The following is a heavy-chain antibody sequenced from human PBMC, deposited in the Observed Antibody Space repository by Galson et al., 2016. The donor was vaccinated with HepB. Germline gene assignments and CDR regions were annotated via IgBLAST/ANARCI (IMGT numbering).Heavy chain of an antibody. J-gene: IGHJ4*02. CDR1: GFTFSTYA. CDR2: ISSSSRYL. CDR3: ARGGPLEMSTILGFDY. Sequence: SLRLSCAASGFTFSTYAMNWVRQAPGRGLEWVSSISSSSRYLYYADSVKGRFTSSRDNAKNSLFLQMNSLRAEDTAVYYCARGGPLEMSTILGFDYWGQGTLVTVSS. D-gene: IGHD5-24*01. V-gene: IGHV3-21*04.